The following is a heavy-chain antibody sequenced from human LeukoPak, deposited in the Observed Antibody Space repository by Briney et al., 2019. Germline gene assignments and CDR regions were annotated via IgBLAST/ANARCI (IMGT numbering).Heavy chain of an antibody. CDR1: GFTFSSYS. Sequence: GGSLRLSCAASGFTFSSYSMNWVRQAPGKGLEWVSYISSSGSTIYYADSVKGRFTISRDNAKNSLYLQMNSLRAEDTAVYYCARVRIRYYYDSSGYSVLDYWGQGTLVTVSS. CDR3: ARVRIRYYYDSSGYSVLDY. D-gene: IGHD3-22*01. J-gene: IGHJ4*02. V-gene: IGHV3-48*04. CDR2: ISSSGSTI.